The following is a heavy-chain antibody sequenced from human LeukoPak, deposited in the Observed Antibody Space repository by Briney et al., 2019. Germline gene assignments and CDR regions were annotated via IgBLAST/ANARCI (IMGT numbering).Heavy chain of an antibody. V-gene: IGHV3-30-3*01. CDR1: GFTFNRHS. J-gene: IGHJ6*02. CDR2: ISYDGSSK. CDR3: ARDGLDYFGMDV. Sequence: SGRSLRLSCVASGFTFNRHSIHWVRQAPGKGQDWVAVISYDGSSKYYADSVKGRFTISRDNSKNTLYLQMNSLRAEDTALYYCARDGLDYFGMDVWGQGTTVTVSS.